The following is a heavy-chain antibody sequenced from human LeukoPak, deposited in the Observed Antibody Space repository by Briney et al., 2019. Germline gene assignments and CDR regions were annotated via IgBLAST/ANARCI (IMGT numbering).Heavy chain of an antibody. Sequence: SETLSLTCTVSGGSISSSSYYWGWIRQPPGKGLEWIGSIYYSGSTYYNPSLKSRVTISVDTSKNQFSLKLSSVTAADTAVYYCARLSSGDQKRVVPAAIRLGRSGYWGQGTLVTVSS. CDR3: ARLSSGDQKRVVPAAIRLGRSGY. V-gene: IGHV4-39*01. CDR2: IYYSGST. J-gene: IGHJ4*02. CDR1: GGSISSSSYY. D-gene: IGHD2-2*02.